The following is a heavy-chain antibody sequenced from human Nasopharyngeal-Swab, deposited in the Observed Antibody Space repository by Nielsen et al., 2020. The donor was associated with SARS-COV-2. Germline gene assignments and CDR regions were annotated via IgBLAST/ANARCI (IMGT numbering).Heavy chain of an antibody. CDR2: INSDGSST. J-gene: IGHJ4*02. CDR3: AREGYGGNSYYFDY. V-gene: IGHV3-74*01. D-gene: IGHD4-23*01. Sequence: WDRKAPGKGLVWVSRINSDGSSTSYADSVKGRFTISRDNAKNTLYLQMNSLRAEDTAVYYCAREGYGGNSYYFDYWGQGTLVTVSS.